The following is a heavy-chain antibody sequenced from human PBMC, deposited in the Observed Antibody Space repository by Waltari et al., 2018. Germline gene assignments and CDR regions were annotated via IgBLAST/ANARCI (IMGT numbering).Heavy chain of an antibody. D-gene: IGHD2-15*01. CDR1: GGSITIGTYY. Sequence: QVQLQESGPGLVKPSQTLSLTCTVSGGSITIGTYYWSWIRQHPGKSLEWIGDSYYSGGTYYKASLESRVTISLDTSKNQFSLRLTSVTAADTAVYYCARWNEVVPGAFDPWGQGTLVTVSS. J-gene: IGHJ5*02. V-gene: IGHV4-31*02. CDR3: ARWNEVVPGAFDP. CDR2: SYYSGGT.